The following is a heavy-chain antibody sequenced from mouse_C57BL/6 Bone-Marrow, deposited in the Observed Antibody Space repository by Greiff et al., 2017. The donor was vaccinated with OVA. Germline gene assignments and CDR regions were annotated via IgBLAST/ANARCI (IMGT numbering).Heavy chain of an antibody. V-gene: IGHV7-3*01. CDR1: GFTFTDYY. Sequence: EVHLVESGGGLVQPGGSLSLSCAASGFTFTDYYMSWVRQPPGKALEWLGFIRNKANGYTTEYSASVKGRFTISRDNSQSILYLQMNALRAEDSATYYCATYYYGSLWYFDVWGTGTTVTVSS. CDR2: IRNKANGYTT. D-gene: IGHD1-1*01. J-gene: IGHJ1*03. CDR3: ATYYYGSLWYFDV.